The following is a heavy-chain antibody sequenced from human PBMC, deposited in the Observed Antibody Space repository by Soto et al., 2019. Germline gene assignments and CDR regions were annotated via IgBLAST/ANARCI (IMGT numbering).Heavy chain of an antibody. Sequence: KPGGSLRLSCAASGFTFSDYYMSWIRQAPGKGLEWVSYISSSGSTIYYADSVKGRFTISRDNAKNSLYLQMNSLRAEDTAVYYCARVVSGYDYRWFDPWGQGTLVTVSS. D-gene: IGHD5-12*01. V-gene: IGHV3-11*01. J-gene: IGHJ5*02. CDR3: ARVVSGYDYRWFDP. CDR1: GFTFSDYY. CDR2: ISSSGSTI.